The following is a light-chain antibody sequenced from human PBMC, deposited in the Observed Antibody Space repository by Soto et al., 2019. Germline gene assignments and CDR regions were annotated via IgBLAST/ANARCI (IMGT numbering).Light chain of an antibody. CDR2: DAS. Sequence: IQMTQSPSSLSASVGYRVTITCRASQNIDSYLNWYQQRPGKAPKLLIHDASSLQSGVPSRFSGSGSGTDFALTINSLQPEDFATIYCQQTYSTPWTFAQGTKVDIK. CDR3: QQTYSTPWT. J-gene: IGKJ1*01. CDR1: QNIDSY. V-gene: IGKV1-39*01.